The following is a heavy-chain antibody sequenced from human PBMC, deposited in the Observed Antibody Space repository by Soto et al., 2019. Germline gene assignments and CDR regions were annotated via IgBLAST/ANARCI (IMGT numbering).Heavy chain of an antibody. CDR1: GYTFTSYD. CDR2: TSGYNGNT. V-gene: IGHV1-18*01. J-gene: IGHJ3*02. Sequence: QVQVVQSGAEVKKPGASVKVSCKTSGYTFTSYDISWVRQAPGQGLEWMGWTSGYNGNTNYAQKLQGRVTMTTDTSTSTAYLGLRSLRSDDTAVYYCARESATTHDGFDIWGQGTMVIVSS. CDR3: ARESATTHDGFDI. D-gene: IGHD4-17*01.